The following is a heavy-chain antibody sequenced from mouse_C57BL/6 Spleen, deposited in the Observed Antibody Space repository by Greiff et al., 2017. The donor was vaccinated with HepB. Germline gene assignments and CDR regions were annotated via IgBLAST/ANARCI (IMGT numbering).Heavy chain of an antibody. D-gene: IGHD1-1*01. Sequence: QVQLQQPGAELVKPGASVKVSCKASGYTFTSYWMHWVKQRPGQGLEWIGRIHPSASDTNYNQKFKGKATLTGDKSSSTAYMQLSSLTSEDSAVYYCAIVAPPYGIGFAYWGQGTLVTVSA. J-gene: IGHJ3*01. V-gene: IGHV1-74*01. CDR3: AIVAPPYGIGFAY. CDR2: IHPSASDT. CDR1: GYTFTSYW.